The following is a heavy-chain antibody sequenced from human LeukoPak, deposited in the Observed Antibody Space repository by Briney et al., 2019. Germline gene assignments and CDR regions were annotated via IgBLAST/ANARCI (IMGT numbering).Heavy chain of an antibody. Sequence: GGSLRLSCAATGFTFSSYSMNWVRQAPGKGLEWVSSISSSSSYIYYADSVKGRFTISRDNAKNSLYLQMNSLRAEDTAVYYCARLYSSSWHDYWGQGTLVTVSS. V-gene: IGHV3-21*01. D-gene: IGHD6-13*01. J-gene: IGHJ4*02. CDR2: ISSSSSYI. CDR3: ARLYSSSWHDY. CDR1: GFTFSSYS.